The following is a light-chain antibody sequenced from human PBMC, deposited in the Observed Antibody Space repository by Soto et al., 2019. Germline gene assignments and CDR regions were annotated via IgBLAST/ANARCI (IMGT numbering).Light chain of an antibody. J-gene: IGLJ1*01. V-gene: IGLV1-44*01. CDR3: SSWDDNLDAEV. CDR2: TND. CDR1: SXNIGSNT. Sequence: QSVLTQPPSASGTPGQRVTICCSGSSXNIGSNTVNWYQQLPGTAPKLLIYTNDQRPSGVPDRFSGSKSGTSASLAISGLQFEDEADYHCSSWDDNLDAEVFGAGTKVTVL.